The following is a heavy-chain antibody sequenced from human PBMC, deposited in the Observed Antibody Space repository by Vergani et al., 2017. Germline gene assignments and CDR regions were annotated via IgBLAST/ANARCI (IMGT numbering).Heavy chain of an antibody. Sequence: QLQLQESGPGLVKPSETLSLTCTVSGGSISSSSYYWGWIRQPPGNGLEWIGSIYYSGSTYYNPSLKSRVTISVDTSKNQFSLKLSSVTAADTAVYYCARVQAVIVVVDWGQGTLVTVSS. V-gene: IGHV4-39*07. CDR3: ARVQAVIVVVD. CDR1: GGSISSSSYY. D-gene: IGHD3-22*01. J-gene: IGHJ4*02. CDR2: IYYSGST.